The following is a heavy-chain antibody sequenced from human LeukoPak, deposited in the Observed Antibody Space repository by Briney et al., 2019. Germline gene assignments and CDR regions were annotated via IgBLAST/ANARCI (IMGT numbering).Heavy chain of an antibody. V-gene: IGHV4-4*07. CDR1: GGSISSYY. D-gene: IGHD2-2*01. CDR2: IYTSGST. J-gene: IGHJ3*02. Sequence: SETLSLTCTVSGGSISSYYWSWIRQPAGKGLEWIGRIYTSGSTNYNPSLKSRVTMSVDTSKNQFSLRLISMTAADTAVYYCARLGPVVPTANDAFDMWGQGTMVTVSS. CDR3: ARLGPVVPTANDAFDM.